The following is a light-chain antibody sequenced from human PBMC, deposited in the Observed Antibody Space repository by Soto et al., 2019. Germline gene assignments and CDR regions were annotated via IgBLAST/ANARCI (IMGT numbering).Light chain of an antibody. J-gene: IGKJ4*01. CDR3: QQSYSTPPVT. V-gene: IGKV1-39*01. Sequence: DIQMTQSPSSLSASVGDRVTITCRASQNISSYLNWYQQKPGKAPKLLIYAASSLQSGVPSRFSGSRSGTDFTLTISSLQPEDFTTYYCQQSYSTPPVTFGGGTKVEIK. CDR1: QNISSY. CDR2: AAS.